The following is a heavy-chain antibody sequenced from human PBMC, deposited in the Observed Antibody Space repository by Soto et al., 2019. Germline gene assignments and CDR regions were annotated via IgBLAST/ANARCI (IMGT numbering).Heavy chain of an antibody. J-gene: IGHJ4*02. D-gene: IGHD1-26*01. CDR1: GFTFSNYG. Sequence: PGGSLRLSCVVSGFTFSNYGMHWVRQAPGKGLEWVAIISYDGSNTYYADSVKGRFTISRDNSKNTLYLQMNSLRAEDTSVYYCAKEGGLSGSYYISSSYYFDYWGQGTLVTVSS. CDR3: AKEGGLSGSYYISSSYYFDY. CDR2: ISYDGSNT. V-gene: IGHV3-30*18.